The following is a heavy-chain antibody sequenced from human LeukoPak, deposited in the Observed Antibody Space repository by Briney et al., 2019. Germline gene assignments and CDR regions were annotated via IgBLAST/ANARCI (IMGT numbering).Heavy chain of an antibody. Sequence: GGPLRLSCEASGFTFSSIGMHGVGRAPGKGREGVAVIWYDGSNKYYADSVKGRFTISRDNSKNTLYLQMNSLRAEDTAVYYCARALGASDAFDIWGQGTMVTVSS. V-gene: IGHV3-33*01. CDR2: IWYDGSNK. CDR3: ARALGASDAFDI. J-gene: IGHJ3*02. CDR1: GFTFSSIG. D-gene: IGHD1-26*01.